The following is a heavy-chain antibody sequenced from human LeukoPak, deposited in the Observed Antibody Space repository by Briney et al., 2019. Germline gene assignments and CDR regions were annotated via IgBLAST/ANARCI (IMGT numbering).Heavy chain of an antibody. V-gene: IGHV1-69*06. J-gene: IGHJ5*02. CDR1: GGTFSSYD. CDR3: ARESLIVGATNWFDP. CDR2: IMPMFGKA. D-gene: IGHD1-26*01. Sequence: SVKVSCKASGGTFSSYDISWVRQAPGQGLEWMGGIMPMFGKANYAQKFQGRVTTTADKATSTAYMELSSLRSEDTAVYYCARESLIVGATNWFDPWGQGTLVTVSS.